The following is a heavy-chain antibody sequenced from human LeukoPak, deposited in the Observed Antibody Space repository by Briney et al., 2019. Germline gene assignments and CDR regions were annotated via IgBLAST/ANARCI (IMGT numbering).Heavy chain of an antibody. Sequence: TSETLSLTCAVYGGSFSGYFWNWIRQPPGKGLEWIGSIYHSGSTYYNPSLKSRVTISVDTSKNQFSLKLSSVTAADTAVYYCARRGYNPDYYFDYWGQGTLVTVSS. CDR2: IYHSGST. CDR3: ARRGYNPDYYFDY. CDR1: GGSFSGYF. J-gene: IGHJ4*02. V-gene: IGHV4-34*01. D-gene: IGHD5-18*01.